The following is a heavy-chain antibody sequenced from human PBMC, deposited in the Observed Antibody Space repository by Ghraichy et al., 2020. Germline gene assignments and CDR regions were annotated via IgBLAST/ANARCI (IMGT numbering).Heavy chain of an antibody. D-gene: IGHD4-23*01. V-gene: IGHV3-30*04. CDR3: AKTYGGNSENYFDY. CDR1: GFTFSSYA. J-gene: IGHJ4*02. CDR2: ISYDGSNK. Sequence: GGSLRLSCAASGFTFSSYAMHWVRQAPGKGLEWVAVISYDGSNKYYADSVKGRFTISRDNSKNTLYLQMNSLRAEDTAVYYCAKTYGGNSENYFDYWGQGTVVTVSS.